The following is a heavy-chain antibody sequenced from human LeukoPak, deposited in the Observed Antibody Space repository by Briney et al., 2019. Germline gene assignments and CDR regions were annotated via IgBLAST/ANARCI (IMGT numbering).Heavy chain of an antibody. V-gene: IGHV3-53*01. CDR3: AKDWTGTKPFDL. D-gene: IGHD3/OR15-3a*01. CDR1: GFTVSSNY. Sequence: GGSLRLSCAASGFTVSSNYMSWVRQAPGKGLEWVSVIYSGGNTYYADSVKGRFTISRDNSQNTLYLQMNSLRAEDTAVYYCAKDWTGTKPFDLWGRGTLVTVSS. J-gene: IGHJ2*01. CDR2: IYSGGNT.